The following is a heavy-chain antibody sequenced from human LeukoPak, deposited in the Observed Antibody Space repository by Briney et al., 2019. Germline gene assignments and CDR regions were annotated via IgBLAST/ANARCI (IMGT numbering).Heavy chain of an antibody. Sequence: GESLKISCKGSGYSFTSYWIGWVRQMPGKGLEWMGIIYPGDSDTRYSPSFQGQVTISADKSISTAYLQWSSLKASDTAMYYCARHPPYNYYDFWSGYSYYFDYWGQGTLVTVSS. CDR1: GYSFTSYW. V-gene: IGHV5-51*01. D-gene: IGHD3-3*01. CDR2: IYPGDSDT. J-gene: IGHJ4*02. CDR3: ARHPPYNYYDFWSGYSYYFDY.